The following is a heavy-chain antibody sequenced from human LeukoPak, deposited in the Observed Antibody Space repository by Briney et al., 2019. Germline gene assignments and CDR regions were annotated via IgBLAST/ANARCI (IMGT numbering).Heavy chain of an antibody. CDR1: GGTFSSYA. D-gene: IGHD3-10*01. CDR3: ARFVGVGALGYFQH. J-gene: IGHJ1*01. Sequence: SVKVSCKASGGTFSSYAISWVRQAPGQGLEWMGGIIPIFGTANYAQKFQGRVTITADESTSTAYMELSSLRSEDTAVYYCARFVGVGALGYFQHWGQGTLVTVSS. CDR2: IIPIFGTA. V-gene: IGHV1-69*13.